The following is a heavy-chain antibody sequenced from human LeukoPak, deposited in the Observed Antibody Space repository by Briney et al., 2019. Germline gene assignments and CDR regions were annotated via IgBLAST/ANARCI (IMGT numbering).Heavy chain of an antibody. CDR2: IYHSGST. CDR1: GGSISSSNW. CDR3: ARPMSSYSRYAFDI. D-gene: IGHD6-6*01. Sequence: PSGTLSLTCAVSGGSISSSNWWSWVRQPPGKGLEWIGEIYHSGSTHYNPSLKSRVTISVDTSKNQFSLKLSSVTAADTAVYYCARPMSSYSRYAFDIWGQGTMVTVSS. V-gene: IGHV4-4*02. J-gene: IGHJ3*02.